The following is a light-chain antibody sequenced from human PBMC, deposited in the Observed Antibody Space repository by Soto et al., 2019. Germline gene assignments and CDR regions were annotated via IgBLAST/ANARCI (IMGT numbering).Light chain of an antibody. CDR2: GAS. CDR3: QKYGSSFT. J-gene: IGKJ3*01. CDR1: QSVSSNY. Sequence: EIVLTQSPGTLSLSPGERATLSCRASQSVSSNYLAWYQHKPGQAPRLLIYGASSRATGIPDRFSGSGSGTDFTLTISRLEPEDFALYYCQKYGSSFTFGPGTKVYIK. V-gene: IGKV3-20*01.